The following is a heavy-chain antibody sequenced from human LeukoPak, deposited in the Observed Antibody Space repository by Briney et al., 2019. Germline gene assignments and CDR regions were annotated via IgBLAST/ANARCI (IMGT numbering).Heavy chain of an antibody. CDR2: IIPIFGTA. D-gene: IGHD6-6*01. V-gene: IGHV1-69*13. CDR1: GGTFSSYA. Sequence: RASVKVSCKASGGTFSSYAISWVRQAPGQGLEWMGGIIPIFGTANYAQKFQGRVTITADESTSTAYMELSSLRSEDTAVYYCAYSSSYIWFDYYYYYGMDVWGQGTTVTVSS. J-gene: IGHJ6*02. CDR3: AYSSSYIWFDYYYYYGMDV.